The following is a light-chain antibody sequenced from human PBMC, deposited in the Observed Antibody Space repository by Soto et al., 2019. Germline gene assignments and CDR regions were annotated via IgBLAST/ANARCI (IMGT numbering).Light chain of an antibody. Sequence: QSALTQPASVSGSPGQSITISCTGTSSDVGSYNLVSWYQQHPGKAPKLMIYEVSKRPSGVSNRFSGSKSGNTASLTISELQAEDEADYYCCSYAGSSTFEYVFGTGTKVTVL. CDR1: SSDVGSYNL. CDR3: CSYAGSSTFEYV. CDR2: EVS. J-gene: IGLJ1*01. V-gene: IGLV2-23*02.